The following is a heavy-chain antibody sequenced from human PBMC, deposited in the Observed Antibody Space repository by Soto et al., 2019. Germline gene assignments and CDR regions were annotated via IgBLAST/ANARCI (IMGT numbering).Heavy chain of an antibody. J-gene: IGHJ4*02. D-gene: IGHD6-6*01. CDR3: ARGQQLVRPFDY. CDR1: GFTFSSYA. Sequence: GGSLRLSCAASGFTFSSYAMSWVRQTPGKGLEWVSGISYSGDNTYYADSVKGRFTISRDNSKNTLYLQMNSLRAEDTAVYYCARGQQLVRPFDYWGQGTLVTVSS. V-gene: IGHV3-23*01. CDR2: ISYSGDNT.